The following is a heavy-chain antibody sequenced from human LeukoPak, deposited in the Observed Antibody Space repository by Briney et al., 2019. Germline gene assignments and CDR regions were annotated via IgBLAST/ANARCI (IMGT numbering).Heavy chain of an antibody. CDR1: GGSISSGDYY. CDR3: ARVDQGVVIDY. Sequence: PSQTLSLTCTVSGGSISSGDYYWSWIRQPPGKGLVWIGYIYYSGSTYYNPSLKSRVTISVDTSKNQFSLKLSSVTAADTAVYYCARVDQGVVIDYWGQGTLVTVSS. D-gene: IGHD3-3*01. CDR2: IYYSGST. V-gene: IGHV4-30-4*01. J-gene: IGHJ4*02.